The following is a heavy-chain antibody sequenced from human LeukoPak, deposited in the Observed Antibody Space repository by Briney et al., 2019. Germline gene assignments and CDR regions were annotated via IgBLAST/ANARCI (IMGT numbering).Heavy chain of an antibody. V-gene: IGHV1-18*01. D-gene: IGHD3-3*01. CDR1: GYTFTSYG. CDR3: ARGTYDFWSGLGTFDI. J-gene: IGHJ3*02. Sequence: ASVKVSCKASGYTFTSYGISWVRQAPGQGLEWMGWISAYNGNTNYAQKLQGRVTMTTDTSTSTAYMELRNLRSDDTAVYYCARGTYDFWSGLGTFDIWGQGTMVTVSS. CDR2: ISAYNGNT.